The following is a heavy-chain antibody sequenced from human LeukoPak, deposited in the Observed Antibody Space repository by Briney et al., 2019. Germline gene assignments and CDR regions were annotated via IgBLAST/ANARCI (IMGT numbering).Heavy chain of an antibody. D-gene: IGHD3-22*01. CDR3: AREALSSDSSGPTYYFDY. J-gene: IGHJ4*02. V-gene: IGHV1-2*02. Sequence: ASVKASCKASGYTFTGYYMHWVRQAPGQGLEWMGWINPNSGGTNYAQKFQGRVTMTRDTSISTAYMELSRLRSDDTAVYYCAREALSSDSSGPTYYFDYWGQGTLVTVSS. CDR2: INPNSGGT. CDR1: GYTFTGYY.